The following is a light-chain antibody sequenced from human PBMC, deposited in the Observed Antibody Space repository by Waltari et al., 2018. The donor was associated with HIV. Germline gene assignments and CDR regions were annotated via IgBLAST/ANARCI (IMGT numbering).Light chain of an antibody. CDR2: RDN. J-gene: IGLJ1*01. Sequence: QSVLTQPPSASGHPGQRVTNSCSGSSFNIGRNFVSWYQPLPGTATNVLHFRDNQRPSGVPDRFSGSKSGASASLAISGLRSEYEADYYCAAWDDSLRGSYVFGPGTKVTVL. V-gene: IGLV1-47*01. CDR3: AAWDDSLRGSYV. CDR1: SFNIGRNF.